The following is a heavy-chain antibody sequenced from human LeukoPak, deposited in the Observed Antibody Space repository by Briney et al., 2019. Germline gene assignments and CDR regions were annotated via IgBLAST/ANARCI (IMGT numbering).Heavy chain of an antibody. CDR1: GYTFTSYG. D-gene: IGHD5-24*01. CDR3: AREGMATITRDAFDI. CDR2: ISAYNGNT. J-gene: IGHJ3*02. Sequence: GASVKVSCKASGYTFTSYGISWVRQAPGQGLEWMGWISAYNGNTNYAQKLQGRVTMTTDTSTRKAYMELRSLRSDETAVYYCAREGMATITRDAFDIWGQGTMVTVSS. V-gene: IGHV1-18*01.